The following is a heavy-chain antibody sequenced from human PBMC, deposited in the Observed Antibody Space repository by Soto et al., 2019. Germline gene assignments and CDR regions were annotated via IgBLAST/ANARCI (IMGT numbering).Heavy chain of an antibody. Sequence: WASVKVSCKVSGYTLTELSMNWVRQAPGKGLEWMGGFDPEDGETIYAQKFQGRVTMTEDTSTDTAYMELISLRSEDTAVYYCETDGSAVTAFDYWGQGTLVTVSS. J-gene: IGHJ4*02. CDR1: GYTLTELS. CDR3: ETDGSAVTAFDY. CDR2: FDPEDGET. V-gene: IGHV1-24*01. D-gene: IGHD2-21*02.